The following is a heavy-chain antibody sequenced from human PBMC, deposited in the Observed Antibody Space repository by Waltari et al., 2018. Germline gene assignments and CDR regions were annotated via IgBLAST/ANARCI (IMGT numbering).Heavy chain of an antibody. V-gene: IGHV3-53*01. CDR1: GFTVRSNY. CDR2: IYSGGST. D-gene: IGHD4-17*01. J-gene: IGHJ6*02. Sequence: EVQLVESGGGLIQPGGSLRLSCAAAGFTVRSNYVSWVRQAPGTGLVWVSVIYSGGSTYYADSVKGRFTTSRDNSKNTLYLQMNSLRAEDTAVYYCARDHDYGGKRWHYYYYYGMDVWGQGTTVTVSS. CDR3: ARDHDYGGKRWHYYYYYGMDV.